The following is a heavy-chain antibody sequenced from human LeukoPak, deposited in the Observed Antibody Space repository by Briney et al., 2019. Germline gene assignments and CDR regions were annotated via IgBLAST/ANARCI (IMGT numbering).Heavy chain of an antibody. J-gene: IGHJ3*02. CDR2: IYYSGST. D-gene: IGHD6-13*01. CDR3: ASRIAAAGTIGHDALDI. CDR1: GGSISSYY. V-gene: IGHV4-59*01. Sequence: PSETLSLTCTVSGGSISSYYWSWIRQPPGKGLEWIGYIYYSGSTNYNPSLKSRVTISVDTSKNQFSLKLSSVTAADTAVYYCASRIAAAGTIGHDALDIWGQGTMVTVSS.